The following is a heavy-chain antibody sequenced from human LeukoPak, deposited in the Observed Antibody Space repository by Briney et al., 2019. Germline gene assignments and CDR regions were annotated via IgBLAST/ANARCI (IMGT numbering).Heavy chain of an antibody. V-gene: IGHV1-24*01. CDR3: ATDPSGWYVFDY. J-gene: IGHJ4*02. D-gene: IGHD6-19*01. CDR1: GYTLTELS. Sequence: ASVKVSCKVSGYTLTELSMHWVRQAPGKGLEWMGGFDPEDGETIYAQRFRGRVTMTEDTSTDTAYMELSSLRSEDTAVYYCATDPSGWYVFDYWGQGTLVTVPS. CDR2: FDPEDGET.